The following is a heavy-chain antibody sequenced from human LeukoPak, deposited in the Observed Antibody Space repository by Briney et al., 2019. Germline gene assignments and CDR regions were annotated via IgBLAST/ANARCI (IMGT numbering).Heavy chain of an antibody. CDR1: GYTFTGYY. CDR2: INPNSGGT. D-gene: IGHD4-11*01. J-gene: IGHJ6*03. Sequence: ASVKVSCKASGYTFTGYYMHWVRQAPGQGLEWMGWINPNSGGTNYAQKFQGRVTMTRDTSISTDYMELSRLRSDDTAVYYCASDLMDYSNPMDVWGKGTTVTVSS. CDR3: ASDLMDYSNPMDV. V-gene: IGHV1-2*02.